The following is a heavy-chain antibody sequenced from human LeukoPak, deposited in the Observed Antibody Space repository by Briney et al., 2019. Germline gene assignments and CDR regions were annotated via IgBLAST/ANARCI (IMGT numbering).Heavy chain of an antibody. D-gene: IGHD3-10*01. CDR2: IYWDDDK. V-gene: IGHV2-5*02. CDR1: GFSLSTSGVG. Sequence: SGPTLVNPTQTLTLTCTFSGFSLSTSGVGVGWTRQPPGKALEWLALIYWDDDKRYSPSLKSRLTIPKDISKNQVVLTMTNMDPVDTATYYCAHETYYYGSGSYSFDYWGQGTLVIVSS. J-gene: IGHJ4*02. CDR3: AHETYYYGSGSYSFDY.